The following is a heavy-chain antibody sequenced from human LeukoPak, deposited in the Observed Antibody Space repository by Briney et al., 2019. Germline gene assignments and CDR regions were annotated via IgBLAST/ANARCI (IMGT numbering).Heavy chain of an antibody. CDR3: ARALYYYGSGRGIDY. CDR2: ISSSSSTI. V-gene: IGHV3-48*01. Sequence: GGSLRLSCAASGFTFSSYSMDWVRQAPGKGLERVSYISSSSSTIYYADSVKGRFTISRDNAKNSLYLQMNSLRAEDTAVYYCARALYYYGSGRGIDYWGQGTLVTVSS. CDR1: GFTFSSYS. D-gene: IGHD3-10*01. J-gene: IGHJ4*02.